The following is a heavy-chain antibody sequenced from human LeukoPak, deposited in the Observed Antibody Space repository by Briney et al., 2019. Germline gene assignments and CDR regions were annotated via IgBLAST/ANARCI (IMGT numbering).Heavy chain of an antibody. CDR2: IYSGGST. D-gene: IGHD3-22*01. Sequence: GGSLRLSCTGSGFTFSNYVMSWVRQAPGKGLEWVSVIYSGGSTYYADSVKGRFTISRDNSKNTLYLQMNSLRAEDTAVYYCARDRVPSGDYYDSSGLKRYYYYGMDVWGQGTTVTVSS. V-gene: IGHV3-66*01. CDR1: GFTFSNYV. J-gene: IGHJ6*02. CDR3: ARDRVPSGDYYDSSGLKRYYYYGMDV.